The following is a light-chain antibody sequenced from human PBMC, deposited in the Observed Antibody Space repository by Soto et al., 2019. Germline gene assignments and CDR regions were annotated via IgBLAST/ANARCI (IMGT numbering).Light chain of an antibody. Sequence: EIVMTQSPGTLSVSPGERATLSCRASQSVSTNLAWYQQKPGQAPRLLIYGASTRATGIPARFSGSGSGTEFTLTISSLQSEDFAVYYCQQYNSWPPITFGQGTRLEIK. CDR1: QSVSTN. CDR2: GAS. CDR3: QQYNSWPPIT. V-gene: IGKV3-15*01. J-gene: IGKJ5*01.